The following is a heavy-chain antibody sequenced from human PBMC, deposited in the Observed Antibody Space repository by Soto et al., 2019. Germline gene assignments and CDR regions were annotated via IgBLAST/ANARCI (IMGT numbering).Heavy chain of an antibody. J-gene: IGHJ2*01. CDR1: EGTFTSYA. V-gene: IGHV1-69*01. CDR3: AKGGSSAIYNWYFDL. D-gene: IGHD1-26*01. Sequence: QVQLVQSGAEVKKPGSSVKVSCKPSEGTFTSYAITWVRQAPGQGLEWMGGIIPIFGTANYAQKFQGRVTLTADEPTSTAYMELSSMRSEDTAVYYCAKGGSSAIYNWYFDLWGRGTLVTVSS. CDR2: IIPIFGTA.